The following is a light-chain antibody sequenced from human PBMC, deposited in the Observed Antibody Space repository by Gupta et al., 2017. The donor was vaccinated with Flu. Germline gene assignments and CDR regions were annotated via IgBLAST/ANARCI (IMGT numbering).Light chain of an antibody. Sequence: QTVRITCQGDSLRSYFASWYQLKPGQAPILVIFGKNNRPSGIPDRFSGSTSGNTASLTITGTQAEDEGDYYCKSRDSSGSRLGVFGGGTKLTVL. CDR1: SLRSYF. CDR3: KSRDSSGSRLGV. J-gene: IGLJ3*02. V-gene: IGLV3-19*01. CDR2: GKN.